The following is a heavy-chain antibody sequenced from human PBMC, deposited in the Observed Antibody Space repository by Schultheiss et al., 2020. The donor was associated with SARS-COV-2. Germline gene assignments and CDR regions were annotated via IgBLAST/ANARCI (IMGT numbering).Heavy chain of an antibody. CDR2: IWYDGSHK. V-gene: IGHV3-33*01. D-gene: IGHD2-2*01. J-gene: IGHJ6*03. CDR1: EFTFSSYA. CDR3: ARENYCSSTSCSHYYYYYMDV. Sequence: GESLKISCAASEFTFSSYAMHWVRQAPGKGLEWVAVIWYDGSHKYYADSVKGRFTISRDNSKNTLYLQMNSLRAEDTAVYYCARENYCSSTSCSHYYYYYMDVWGKGTTVTVSS.